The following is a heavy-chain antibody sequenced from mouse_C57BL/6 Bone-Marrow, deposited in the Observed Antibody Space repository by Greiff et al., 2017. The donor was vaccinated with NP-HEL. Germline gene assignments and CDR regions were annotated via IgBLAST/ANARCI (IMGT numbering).Heavy chain of an antibody. D-gene: IGHD3-1*01. V-gene: IGHV5-4*01. J-gene: IGHJ4*01. CDR2: ISDGGSYT. CDR1: GFTFSSYA. Sequence: EVKLVESGGGLVKPGGSLKLSCAASGFTFSSYAMSWVRQTPEKRLEWVATISDGGSYTYYPDNVKGRFTISRDNAQNNLYLQMSHLKSEDTAMYYCARDGDLELLRAMDYWGQGTSVTVSS. CDR3: ARDGDLELLRAMDY.